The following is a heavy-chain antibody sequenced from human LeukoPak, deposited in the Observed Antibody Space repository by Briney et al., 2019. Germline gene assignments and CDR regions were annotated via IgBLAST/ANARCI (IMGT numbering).Heavy chain of an antibody. Sequence: GGSPRLSSAAPGFTFSNYGMHRVRQAPGKGLEWVAVISYDESDKYYADSVKGRFTISRDNSKNTLYLQMNSLRPEDTAVYYCAKGVVAVTNAAYYGMGVWGQGTTVTVCS. J-gene: IGHJ6*02. D-gene: IGHD2-15*01. CDR3: AKGVVAVTNAAYYGMGV. V-gene: IGHV3-30*18. CDR2: ISYDESDK. CDR1: GFTFSNYG.